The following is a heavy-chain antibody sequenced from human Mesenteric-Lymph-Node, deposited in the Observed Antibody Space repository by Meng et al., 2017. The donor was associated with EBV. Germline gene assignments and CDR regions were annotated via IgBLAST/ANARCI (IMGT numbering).Heavy chain of an antibody. CDR2: ISHSGTT. CDR1: GGSISSGGYS. Sequence: QLQLQESVLGLVNPSQTLSLTCAGAGGSISSGGYSWSWIRQPPGKGLDWIGYISHSGTTYYNPSLKSRVTISVDRAKNQFSLKLSSVTAADTAVYYCARNSSVRGDDAFDIWGQGTMVTVSS. V-gene: IGHV4-30-2*01. D-gene: IGHD3-10*01. J-gene: IGHJ3*02. CDR3: ARNSSVRGDDAFDI.